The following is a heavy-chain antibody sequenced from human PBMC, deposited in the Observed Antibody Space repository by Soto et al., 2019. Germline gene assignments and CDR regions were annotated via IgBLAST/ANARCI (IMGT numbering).Heavy chain of an antibody. J-gene: IGHJ6*02. CDR2: ISSSSSYI. CDR1: GFTFSSYS. CDR3: ARDPCSGGSCSQCYYYGMDV. D-gene: IGHD2-15*01. V-gene: IGHV3-21*01. Sequence: GGSLRLSCAASGFTFSSYSMNWVRQAPGKGLEWVSSISSSSSYIYYADSVKGRFTISRDNAKNSLYLQMNSLRAEDTAVYYCARDPCSGGSCSQCYYYGMDVWGQGTTVTVSS.